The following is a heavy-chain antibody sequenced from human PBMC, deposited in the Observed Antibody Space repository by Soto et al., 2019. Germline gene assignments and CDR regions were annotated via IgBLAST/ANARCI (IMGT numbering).Heavy chain of an antibody. Sequence: GGSLRLSCEASGFTFSSYAMSWVRQAPGKGLEWVSAISGSGGSTYYADSVKGRFTISRDNSKNTLYLQMNSLRAEDTAVYYCAKGRPRSSSWYYFDYWGQGTLVTVSS. CDR3: AKGRPRSSSWYYFDY. CDR1: GFTFSSYA. J-gene: IGHJ4*02. D-gene: IGHD6-13*01. V-gene: IGHV3-23*01. CDR2: ISGSGGST.